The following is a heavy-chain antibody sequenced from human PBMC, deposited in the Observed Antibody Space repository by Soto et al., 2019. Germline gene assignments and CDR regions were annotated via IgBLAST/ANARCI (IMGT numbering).Heavy chain of an antibody. V-gene: IGHV1-2*02. Sequence: ASVKVSCKASGYSFTGYSMHWVRQAPGQGLEWMGWINPKNGATNYARKFQGRVTMTRDTSTSTAYMELSSLKSDDTAVYYCARDTKEREYSGYNSGDNWFDPWGQGTLVTVSS. J-gene: IGHJ5*02. D-gene: IGHD5-12*01. CDR3: ARDTKEREYSGYNSGDNWFDP. CDR2: INPKNGAT. CDR1: GYSFTGYS.